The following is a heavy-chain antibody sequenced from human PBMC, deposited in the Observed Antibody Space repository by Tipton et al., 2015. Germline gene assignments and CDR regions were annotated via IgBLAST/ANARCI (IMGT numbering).Heavy chain of an antibody. V-gene: IGHV3-11*01. CDR1: GFTFSNYY. D-gene: IGHD1-26*01. J-gene: IGHJ1*01. CDR3: AKDSATPAELFNR. Sequence: SLRLSCAASGFTFSNYYMSWIRQAPGKGLEWLSYIDSSGRTIYYTDSVKGRFTISRDNSKNSLYLQMNGLRADDTAWYYCAKDSATPAELFNRRGQRTLVTVAS. CDR2: IDSSGRTI.